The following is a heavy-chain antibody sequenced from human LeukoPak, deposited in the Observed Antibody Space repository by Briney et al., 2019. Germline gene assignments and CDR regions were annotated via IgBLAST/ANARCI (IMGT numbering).Heavy chain of an antibody. Sequence: GGSLRLSCAASRFTFSSYWMCWVRQAPGEGLEWVSFISGSGSSTYYADSVKGRFTISRDNFKNTLYLQMNSLRADDTAVYYCAKALSGADTFDYWGLGTLVTVSS. D-gene: IGHD3-10*01. V-gene: IGHV3-23*01. CDR1: RFTFSSYW. J-gene: IGHJ4*02. CDR2: ISGSGSST. CDR3: AKALSGADTFDY.